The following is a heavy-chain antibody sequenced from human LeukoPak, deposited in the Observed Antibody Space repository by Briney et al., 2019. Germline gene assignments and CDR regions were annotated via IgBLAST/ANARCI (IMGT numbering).Heavy chain of an antibody. CDR2: INPNSGGT. J-gene: IGHJ4*02. V-gene: IGHV1-2*02. D-gene: IGHD3-3*01. Sequence: ASVKVSCKASGYTFTGYYMHWVRQAPGQGLEWIGWINPNSGGTNYAQKFQGRVTMTRDTSISTAYMELSRLRSDDTAVYYCARLGDYDFWSGPGFVNYWGQGTLVTVSS. CDR1: GYTFTGYY. CDR3: ARLGDYDFWSGPGFVNY.